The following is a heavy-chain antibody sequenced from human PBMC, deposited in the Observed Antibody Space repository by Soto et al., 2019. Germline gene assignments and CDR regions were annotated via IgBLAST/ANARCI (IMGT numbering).Heavy chain of an antibody. D-gene: IGHD3-16*02. CDR2: IYYSGST. V-gene: IGHV4-59*12. Sequence: SETLSLTCTVSGGSISSYYWSWIRQPPGKRLEWIGYIYYSGSTNYNPSLKSRVTISVDTSKNQFSLKLSSVTAADTAVYYCARDLVLTFGGIIVTGNWFDPWGQGTLVTVSS. J-gene: IGHJ5*02. CDR1: GGSISSYY. CDR3: ARDLVLTFGGIIVTGNWFDP.